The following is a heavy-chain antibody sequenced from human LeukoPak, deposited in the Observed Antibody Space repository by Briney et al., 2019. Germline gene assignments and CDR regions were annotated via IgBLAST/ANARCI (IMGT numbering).Heavy chain of an antibody. CDR3: ARGYSSGWYDKTLDY. CDR1: GVTFSSNY. Sequence: GGSLRLSCAASGVTFSSNYMSWVRQAPGKGLEWVSVIYSGGSTYYSDSVKGRFTISRHTSKNTLYLQMNSLRAEDTAVYYCARGYSSGWYDKTLDYWGQGTLVTVSS. J-gene: IGHJ4*02. CDR2: IYSGGST. V-gene: IGHV3-53*04. D-gene: IGHD6-19*01.